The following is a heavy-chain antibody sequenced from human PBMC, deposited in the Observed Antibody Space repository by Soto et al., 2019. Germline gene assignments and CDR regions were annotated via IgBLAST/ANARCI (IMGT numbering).Heavy chain of an antibody. CDR1: GFTFSDYY. V-gene: IGHV3-11*01. D-gene: IGHD3-16*02. Sequence: QVQLVESGGGLVKPGGSLRLSCAASGFTFSDYYMSWIRQAPGKGLEWVSYISSSGSTIYYADSVKGRFTISRDNAKNSLYLQMTSLRAGDTAVYYCARGPYDYVWGSDPPHFDYWGQGTLVTVSS. J-gene: IGHJ4*02. CDR2: ISSSGSTI. CDR3: ARGPYDYVWGSDPPHFDY.